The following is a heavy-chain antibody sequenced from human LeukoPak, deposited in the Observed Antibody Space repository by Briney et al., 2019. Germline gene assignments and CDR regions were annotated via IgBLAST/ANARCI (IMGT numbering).Heavy chain of an antibody. CDR2: IYYSGST. CDR3: ARGRSNGWFY. Sequence: PSETLSLTCTVSGGSISSSSYYWGWIRQPPGKGLEWIGIIYYSGSTYYNPSLRSRVTISLDRSKNQFSLKLSSVTAADTAVYYCARGRSNGWFYWGQGTLVTVSS. CDR1: GGSISSSSYY. V-gene: IGHV4-39*07. D-gene: IGHD2-8*01. J-gene: IGHJ4*02.